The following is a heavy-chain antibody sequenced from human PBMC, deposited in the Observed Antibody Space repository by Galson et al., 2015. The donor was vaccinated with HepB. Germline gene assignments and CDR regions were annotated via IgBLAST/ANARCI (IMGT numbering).Heavy chain of an antibody. CDR2: ISSSSSYT. V-gene: IGHV3-11*05. J-gene: IGHJ3*02. Sequence: SLRLSCAASGFTFNDYYMSWIRQAPGKGLEWVSYISSSSSYTNYADSVKGRFTISRDNAKNSLYLQMNSLKTEDTALYYCTRERELRRGYVIAFDIWGQGTMVTVSS. CDR1: GFTFNDYY. CDR3: TRERELRRGYVIAFDI. D-gene: IGHD1-7*01.